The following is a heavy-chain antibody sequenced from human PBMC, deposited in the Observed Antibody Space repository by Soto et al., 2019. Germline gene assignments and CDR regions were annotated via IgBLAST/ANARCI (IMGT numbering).Heavy chain of an antibody. V-gene: IGHV4-4*02. J-gene: IGHJ6*02. CDR3: ARGSPGPNYGDPEHGMDV. Sequence: QVQLQESGPGLVKPSGTLSLTCAASGGSISADNWWNWVRQSPGKGLEWIGHIYHSGTTNYNPSLKSRVIISVDKSKNQVSLKLNSLTAADTAVYYCARGSPGPNYGDPEHGMDVWGPGTTVTVSS. CDR2: IYHSGTT. D-gene: IGHD4-17*01. CDR1: GGSISADNW.